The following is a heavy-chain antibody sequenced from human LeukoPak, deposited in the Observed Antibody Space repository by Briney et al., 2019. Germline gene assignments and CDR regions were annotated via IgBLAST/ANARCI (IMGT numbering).Heavy chain of an antibody. J-gene: IGHJ4*02. Sequence: SQTLSLTCSVSGGSISSGSYYWSWIRQPAGKGLEWIGRIYTSGSTNYNPSLKSRVTISVDTSKNQFSLKLSSVTAADTAVYYCARMGIADDYWGQGTLVTVSS. CDR1: GGSISSGSYY. CDR2: IYTSGST. V-gene: IGHV4-61*02. CDR3: ARMGIADDY. D-gene: IGHD6-13*01.